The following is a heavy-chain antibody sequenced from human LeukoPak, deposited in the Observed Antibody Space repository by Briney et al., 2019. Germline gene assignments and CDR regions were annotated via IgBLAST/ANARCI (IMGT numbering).Heavy chain of an antibody. CDR2: IYSGGST. CDR1: GFTVSSNY. CDR3: AKDESVAVATTIFDS. J-gene: IGHJ4*02. D-gene: IGHD6-19*01. V-gene: IGHV3-66*01. Sequence: PGGSLRLSCAASGFTVSSNYMSWVRQAPGKGLEWVSVIYSGGSTYYADSVKGRFTISRDNSKNTLYLQMNSLRAEDTAVYYCAKDESVAVATTIFDSWGQGTLVTVSS.